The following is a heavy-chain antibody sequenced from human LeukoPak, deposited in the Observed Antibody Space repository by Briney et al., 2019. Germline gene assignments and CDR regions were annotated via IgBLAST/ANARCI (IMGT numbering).Heavy chain of an antibody. D-gene: IGHD2-2*01. CDR2: IYHSGST. CDR1: GGSISSSNW. J-gene: IGHJ6*02. CDR3: ASRCSSTSCYYYGMDV. Sequence: SGTLSLTCAVSGGSISSSNWWSWVRQPPGKGLEWIGEIYHSGSTNYNPSLKSRVTISVDKSKNQFSLKLSSVTAADTAVYYCASRCSSTSCYYYGMDVWGQGTTVTVSS. V-gene: IGHV4-4*02.